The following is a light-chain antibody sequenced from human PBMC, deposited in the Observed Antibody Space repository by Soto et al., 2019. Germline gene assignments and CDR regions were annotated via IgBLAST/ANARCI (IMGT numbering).Light chain of an antibody. CDR2: DVS. Sequence: QSPLTQPRSVSGSPGQSVTISCTGASSDVGGYNYVSWYQQHPGKAPKLMIYDVSKRPSGVPDRFSGSKSGNTASLTISGLQTEDEADYYCCSYAGRYTYVFGTGTKLTVL. J-gene: IGLJ1*01. CDR1: SSDVGGYNY. CDR3: CSYAGRYTYV. V-gene: IGLV2-11*01.